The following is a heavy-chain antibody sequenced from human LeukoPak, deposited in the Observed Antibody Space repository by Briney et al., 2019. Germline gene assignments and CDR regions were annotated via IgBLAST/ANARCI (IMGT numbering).Heavy chain of an antibody. D-gene: IGHD6-19*01. Sequence: PGGSLRLSCAASGFTFSSYEMNWVRQAPGKGLEWVSYISSSGSTIYYADSVKGRFTISRDNAKNSLYLQMNSLRAEDTAVYYCARDPRSSGWYEYFQHWGQGTLVTVSS. V-gene: IGHV3-48*03. CDR1: GFTFSSYE. CDR2: ISSSGSTI. CDR3: ARDPRSSGWYEYFQH. J-gene: IGHJ1*01.